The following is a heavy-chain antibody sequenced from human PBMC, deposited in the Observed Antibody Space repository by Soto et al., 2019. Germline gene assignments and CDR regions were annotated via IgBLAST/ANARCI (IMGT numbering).Heavy chain of an antibody. CDR3: ARVRRTCTEKTCYTDFDF. CDR1: GYTFSDYG. D-gene: IGHD2-2*02. Sequence: ASVKVSCKASGYTFSDYGIHWIRQAPGQRPEWLGWILCLNDRKEYSQKFQGRISLTRDTSASTAYMGLSRLRSEDTAVYYCARVRRTCTEKTCYTDFDFWGQGSLCTVSS. V-gene: IGHV1-3*01. CDR2: ILCLNDRK. J-gene: IGHJ4*02.